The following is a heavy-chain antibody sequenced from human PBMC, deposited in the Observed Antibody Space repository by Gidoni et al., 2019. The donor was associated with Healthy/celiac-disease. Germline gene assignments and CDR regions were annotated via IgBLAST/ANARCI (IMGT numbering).Heavy chain of an antibody. CDR2: IKSKTDGGTT. CDR3: TTPQPFWDYYYYGMDV. CDR1: GSTFSNAW. D-gene: IGHD5-18*01. J-gene: IGHJ6*02. V-gene: IGHV3-15*01. Sequence: EVQRVASGGGLVKHGGSLRLACAASGSTFSNAWMSWVRQAPGKGLEWVGRIKSKTDGGTTDYAAPVKGRFTISRDDSKNTLYLQMNSLKTEDTAVYYCTTPQPFWDYYYYGMDVWGQGTTVTVSS.